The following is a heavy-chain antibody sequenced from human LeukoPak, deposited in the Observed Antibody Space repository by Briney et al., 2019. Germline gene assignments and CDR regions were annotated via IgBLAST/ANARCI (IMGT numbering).Heavy chain of an antibody. CDR2: ISAYNGNT. V-gene: IGHV1-18*01. CDR1: GYTFTSYG. J-gene: IGHJ4*02. CDR3: ARDRGAGWFVY. D-gene: IGHD6-19*01. Sequence: ASVKVSCKASGYTFTSYGISWVRQAPGQGLEWMGWISAYNGNTNYAQNLQGRVTMTTDTSTGTAYMELRSLRSDDTALYYYARDRGAGWFVYWGQGTLVTVSS.